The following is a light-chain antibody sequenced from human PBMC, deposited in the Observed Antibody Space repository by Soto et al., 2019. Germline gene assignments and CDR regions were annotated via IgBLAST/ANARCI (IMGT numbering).Light chain of an antibody. Sequence: EVVLTQSPDTLSLSPGERATLSCRASQTISSNYVAWYQQKPSQAPRLLIYSASSRATGIPDRFSGSGSGTHFTLTISRLEPEDFAVYYCQQYGIVFGPGTKVEIK. CDR1: QTISSNY. CDR2: SAS. V-gene: IGKV3-20*01. J-gene: IGKJ3*01. CDR3: QQYGIV.